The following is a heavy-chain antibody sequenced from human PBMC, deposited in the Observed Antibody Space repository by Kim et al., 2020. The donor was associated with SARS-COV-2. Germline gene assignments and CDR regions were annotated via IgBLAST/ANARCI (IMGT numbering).Heavy chain of an antibody. V-gene: IGHV1-69*13. Sequence: SVKVSCKASGGTFSSYAISWVRQAPGQGLEWMGGIIPIFGTANYAQKFQGRVTITADESTSTAYMELSSLRSEDTAVYYCARDGTYSYGHLVVYYGMDVWGQGTTVTVSS. CDR2: IIPIFGTA. D-gene: IGHD5-18*01. CDR3: ARDGTYSYGHLVVYYGMDV. CDR1: GGTFSSYA. J-gene: IGHJ6*02.